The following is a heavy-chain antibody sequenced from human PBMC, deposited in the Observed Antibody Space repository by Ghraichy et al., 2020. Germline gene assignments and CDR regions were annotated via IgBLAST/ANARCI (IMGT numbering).Heavy chain of an antibody. V-gene: IGHV3-23*01. CDR1: GFTFSSYA. D-gene: IGHD3-22*01. CDR2: ISGSGGST. J-gene: IGHJ4*02. Sequence: GGSLRLSCAASGFTFSSYAMSWVRQAPGKGLEWVSAISGSGGSTYYADSVKGRFTISRDNSKNTLYLQMNSLRAEDTAVYYCAKDQVGGRYYDSSVPFDYWGQGTLVTVSS. CDR3: AKDQVGGRYYDSSVPFDY.